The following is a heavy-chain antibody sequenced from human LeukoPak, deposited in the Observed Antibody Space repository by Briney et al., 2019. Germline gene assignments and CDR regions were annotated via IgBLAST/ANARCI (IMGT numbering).Heavy chain of an antibody. D-gene: IGHD2-2*01. CDR3: ARGGYCSSSICYSLNAFDI. V-gene: IGHV3-48*03. CDR2: ISSSGTTI. J-gene: IGHJ3*02. CDR1: GFTFSSYE. Sequence: QLGGSLRLSCAASGFTFSSYEMNWVRQAPGKGLEWVSYISSSGTTIYYADSVKGRFTISRDNAKNSLYLQMNSLRAEDTAVYYCARGGYCSSSICYSLNAFDIWGQGTMFIVSS.